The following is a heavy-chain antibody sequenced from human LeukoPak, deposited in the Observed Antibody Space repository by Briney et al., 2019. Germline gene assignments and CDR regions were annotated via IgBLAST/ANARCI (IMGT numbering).Heavy chain of an antibody. J-gene: IGHJ4*02. V-gene: IGHV3-21*05. CDR2: TRGSGSGM. D-gene: IGHD7-27*01. Sequence: GGSLRLSCAASGFAFSDYSMNWVRQAPGKGLEWIANTRGSGSGMGSGNYYAGAVKGRFTISRDNAKTSLYLQMNSLRAEDTAFYYGARDDNWGFDYWGQGALVTVSS. CDR1: GFAFSDYS. CDR3: ARDDNWGFDY.